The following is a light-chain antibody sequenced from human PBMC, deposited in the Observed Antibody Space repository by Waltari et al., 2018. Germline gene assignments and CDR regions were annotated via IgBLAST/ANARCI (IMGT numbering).Light chain of an antibody. J-gene: IGKJ2*01. CDR1: QSISSW. CDR3: QQYNSYSGT. CDR2: KAS. V-gene: IGKV1-5*03. Sequence: DIQMTQSPSTLSASVGDRVTITCRASQSISSWLAWYQQKPGKAPKLLIYKASSLESGGPSRFSGSGSGTEFTLTISSLQPDDFATYYCQQYNSYSGTFGQGTKLEIK.